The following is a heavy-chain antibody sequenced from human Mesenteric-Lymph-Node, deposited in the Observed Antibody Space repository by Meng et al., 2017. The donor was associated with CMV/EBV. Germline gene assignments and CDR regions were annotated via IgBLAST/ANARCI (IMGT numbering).Heavy chain of an antibody. CDR3: ARDRGTIFGVVAYYGMDV. CDR2: IIPIFGTA. CDR1: GYTFTSYG. D-gene: IGHD3-3*01. J-gene: IGHJ6*02. V-gene: IGHV1-69*05. Sequence: SVKVSCKASGYTFTSYGISWVRQAPGQGLEWMGGIIPIFGTANYAQKFQGRVTITTDESTSTAYMELSSLRSEDTAVYYCARDRGTIFGVVAYYGMDVWGQGTTVTVSS.